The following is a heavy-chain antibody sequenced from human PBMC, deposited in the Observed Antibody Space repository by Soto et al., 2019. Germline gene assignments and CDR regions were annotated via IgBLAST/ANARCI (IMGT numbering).Heavy chain of an antibody. Sequence: QVQLQQWGAGLLKPSETLSLTCAVYGGSFSGYYWSWIRQPPGKGLEWIGEINHSGSTNYNPSLKSRVTISVDTSKNQFSLKLSSVTAADTAVYYCARGWDVLDLTIFGVARPSYYFDYWGQGTLVTVSS. V-gene: IGHV4-34*01. CDR2: INHSGST. CDR1: GGSFSGYY. D-gene: IGHD3-3*01. CDR3: ARGWDVLDLTIFGVARPSYYFDY. J-gene: IGHJ4*02.